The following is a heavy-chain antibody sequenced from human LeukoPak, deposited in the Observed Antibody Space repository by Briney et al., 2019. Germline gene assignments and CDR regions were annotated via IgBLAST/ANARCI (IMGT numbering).Heavy chain of an antibody. J-gene: IGHJ4*02. V-gene: IGHV1-58*02. Sequence: SVKVSCKASGFTFTSSAMQWVRQARGQRLEWIGWIVVGSGNTNYAQKFQERVTITRDMSTSTAYMELSSLRSEDTAVYYCATGGHVRVYDSSAYYGHYWGQGTLVTVSS. CDR3: ATGGHVRVYDSSAYYGHY. CDR1: GFTFTSSA. CDR2: IVVGSGNT. D-gene: IGHD3-22*01.